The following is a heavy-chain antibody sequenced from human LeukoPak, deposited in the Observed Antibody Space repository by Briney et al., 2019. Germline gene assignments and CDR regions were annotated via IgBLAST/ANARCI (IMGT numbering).Heavy chain of an antibody. CDR2: INPKNRGT. D-gene: IGHD6-19*01. V-gene: IGHV1-2*02. Sequence: ASVKVSWKASGYTFADYYIHWVRQAPGQGLEWMGWINPKNRGTNYAQKLQGRVTMTLDMSITTLYMELSRLTSDDTAVYYCARDEDRSPLNAFDVWGQGTMVTVSS. CDR3: ARDEDRSPLNAFDV. CDR1: GYTFADYY. J-gene: IGHJ3*01.